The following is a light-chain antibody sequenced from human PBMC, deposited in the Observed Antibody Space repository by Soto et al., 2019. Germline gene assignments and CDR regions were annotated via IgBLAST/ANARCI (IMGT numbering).Light chain of an antibody. CDR1: QGISSY. V-gene: IGKV1-9*01. Sequence: DIQLTQSPSFLSASVGDRVTITCRASQGISSYLAWYQQKPGIAPEVLIYGASTLKSGVPSRFSGSGSGTEFTLTISSLQPEDFATYYCQQRNSSPLTFGGGTKVEIK. J-gene: IGKJ4*01. CDR3: QQRNSSPLT. CDR2: GAS.